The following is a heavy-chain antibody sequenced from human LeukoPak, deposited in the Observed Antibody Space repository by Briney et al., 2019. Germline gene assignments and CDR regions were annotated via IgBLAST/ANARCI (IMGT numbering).Heavy chain of an antibody. V-gene: IGHV3-66*01. CDR2: IYSGGST. D-gene: IGHD3-10*01. CDR3: ERTMTGGLII. J-gene: IGHJ4*02. CDR1: GFSVSNNY. Sequence: GGSLRLSCAVSGFSVSNNYLSWVRQAPGKGLEWVSVIYSGGSTYYADSVKGRFIISRDNSKNTVNLQMNSLRDEDTAIYYCERTMTGGLIIWGQGTQVTVSS.